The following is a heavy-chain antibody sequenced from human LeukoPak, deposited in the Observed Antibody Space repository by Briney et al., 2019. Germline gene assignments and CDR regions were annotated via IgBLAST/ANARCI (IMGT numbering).Heavy chain of an antibody. Sequence: GGSLRLSCAASGFTFRSHAMSWVRQAPGKGLEWVSALSNSGGSGGTTYFADSVKGRFSISRDNSKSTLYLQLSSLTAEDTAVYYCAKAMSTDHYDSKGFYRVDFDSWGQGTLVTVSS. CDR3: AKAMSTDHYDSKGFYRVDFDS. CDR2: LSNSGGSGGTT. V-gene: IGHV3-23*01. D-gene: IGHD3-22*01. J-gene: IGHJ4*02. CDR1: GFTFRSHA.